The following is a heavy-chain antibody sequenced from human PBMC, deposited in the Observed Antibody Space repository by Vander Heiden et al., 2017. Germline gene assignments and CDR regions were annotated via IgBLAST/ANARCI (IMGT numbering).Heavy chain of an antibody. V-gene: IGHV4-59*01. CDR2: IYYSGST. D-gene: IGHD2-2*02. J-gene: IGHJ5*02. Sequence: QVQLQESGPGLVKPSDTLSLTCTVSGGSISSYYCSWIRQPPGKGLEWIGYIYYSGSTNYNPSLKSRVTISVDTSKNQFSLKLSSVTAADTAVYYCARGGVLGYCSSTSCYTPWFDPWGQGTLVTVSS. CDR3: ARGGVLGYCSSTSCYTPWFDP. CDR1: GGSISSYY.